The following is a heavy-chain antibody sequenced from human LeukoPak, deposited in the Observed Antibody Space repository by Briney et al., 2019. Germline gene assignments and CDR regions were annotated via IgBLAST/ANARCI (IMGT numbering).Heavy chain of an antibody. CDR3: SRDGTEGDNSAFDM. Sequence: GASLRHSCAASGFNFSDYILDWVRQATGKGLEWVGRIRRKRNGYTTEYAASVKGRFTISRDDLKKSLYLHMSSLKTEDTAVYHCSRDGTEGDNSAFDMWGQGTMVTVSS. CDR1: GFNFSDYI. D-gene: IGHD3-22*01. J-gene: IGHJ3*02. V-gene: IGHV3-72*01. CDR2: IRRKRNGYTT.